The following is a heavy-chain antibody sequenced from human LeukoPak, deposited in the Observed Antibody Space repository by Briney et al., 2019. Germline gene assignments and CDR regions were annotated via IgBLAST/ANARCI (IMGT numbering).Heavy chain of an antibody. J-gene: IGHJ3*02. CDR3: ARGDGDRAFDI. V-gene: IGHV1-69*13. CDR1: GGTFSSYA. Sequence: ASVKVYCKASGGTFSSYAISWVRQAPGQGLEWMGGIIPIFGTANYAQKFQGRVTITADESTSTAYMELSSLRSEDTAVYYCARGDGDRAFDIWGQGTMVTVSS. D-gene: IGHD4-17*01. CDR2: IIPIFGTA.